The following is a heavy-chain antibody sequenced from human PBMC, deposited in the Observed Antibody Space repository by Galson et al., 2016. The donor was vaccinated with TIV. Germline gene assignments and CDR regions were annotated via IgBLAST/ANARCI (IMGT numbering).Heavy chain of an antibody. CDR2: VDPEDGKT. V-gene: IGHV1-69-2*01. CDR3: TTVRLRGSGGMDV. J-gene: IGHJ6*02. Sequence: VKVSCKVSGHNFTDYYMHWMQQAPGKGFEWMGHVDPEDGKTNYAAKFQGRVTMTADTSTDTDYMELSGLRSEDTAIYFCTTVRLRGSGGMDVWGQGTTVIVSS. D-gene: IGHD2-8*01. CDR1: GHNFTDYY.